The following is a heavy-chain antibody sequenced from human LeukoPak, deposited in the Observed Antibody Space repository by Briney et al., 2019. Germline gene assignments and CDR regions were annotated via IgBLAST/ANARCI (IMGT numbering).Heavy chain of an antibody. CDR1: IGSMTSYY. CDR2: IYSSGTT. Sequence: PSETLSLTCTVSIGSMTSYYGSWVRDGGKGLEWIGLIYSSGTTSNNTSLKSRVSISVDTSKSRFSLTLASVTAADTAVYYCARQHQIFQFTYYMDVWGKGTTVTVSS. J-gene: IGHJ6*03. CDR3: ARQHQIFQFTYYMDV. D-gene: IGHD3-3*01. V-gene: IGHV4-4*07.